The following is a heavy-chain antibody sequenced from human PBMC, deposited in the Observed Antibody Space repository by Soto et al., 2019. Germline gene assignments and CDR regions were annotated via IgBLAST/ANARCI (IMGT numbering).Heavy chain of an antibody. J-gene: IGHJ4*02. CDR3: AANGQYYYDSSGYYSGDY. CDR1: GFTFTSSA. CDR2: IVVGSGNT. V-gene: IGHV1-58*01. Sequence: GASVKVSCEARGFTFTSSAVQWVRQARGQRLEWIGWIVVGSGNTNYAQKFQERVTITRDMSTSTAYMELSSLRSEDTAVYYCAANGQYYYDSSGYYSGDYWGQGTLVTVSS. D-gene: IGHD3-22*01.